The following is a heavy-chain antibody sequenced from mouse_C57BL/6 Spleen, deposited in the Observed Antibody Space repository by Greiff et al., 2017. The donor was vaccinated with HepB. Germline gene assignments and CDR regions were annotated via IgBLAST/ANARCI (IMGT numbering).Heavy chain of an antibody. CDR3: ARNLGDY. CDR2: INPSTGGT. Sequence: VQLQQSGPELVKPGASVKISCKASGYSFTGYYMNWVKQSPEKSLEWIGEINPSTGGTTYNQKFKAKATLTVDKSSSTAYMQLKSLTSEDSAVYYCARNLGDYWGQGTSVTVSS. V-gene: IGHV1-42*01. J-gene: IGHJ4*01. CDR1: GYSFTGYY.